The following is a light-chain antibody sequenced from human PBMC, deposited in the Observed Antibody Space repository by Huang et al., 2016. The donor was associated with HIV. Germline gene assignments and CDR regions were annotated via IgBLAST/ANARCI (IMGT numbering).Light chain of an antibody. CDR1: QSVGNY. CDR2: AAS. CDR3: QQRGSWPLT. Sequence: EVVLTQSPATLSLSPGEGATLSCRASQSVGNYVAWYQQTPGQAPSLLIYAASSRASDVPARFSGSGSGADFTLTISSLEPEDFAVYYCQQRGSWPLTFGGGTRVEIK. J-gene: IGKJ4*01. V-gene: IGKV3-11*01.